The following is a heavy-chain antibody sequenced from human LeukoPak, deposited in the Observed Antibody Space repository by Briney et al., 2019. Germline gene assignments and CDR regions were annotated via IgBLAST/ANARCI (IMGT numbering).Heavy chain of an antibody. J-gene: IGHJ4*02. Sequence: PGGSLRLSCAASGFTFSSYAMSWVCQAPGKGLEWVAVIWYDGSNKYYADSVKGRFTISRDNSKNTLYLQMNSLRAEDTAVYYCARERWLQSSLDYWGQGTLVTVSS. D-gene: IGHD5-24*01. V-gene: IGHV3-33*08. CDR3: ARERWLQSSLDY. CDR2: IWYDGSNK. CDR1: GFTFSSYA.